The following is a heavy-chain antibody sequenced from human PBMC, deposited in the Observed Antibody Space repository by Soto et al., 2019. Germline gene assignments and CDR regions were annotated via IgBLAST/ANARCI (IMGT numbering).Heavy chain of an antibody. CDR2: ISAYNGNT. CDR1: GYTFTSYG. D-gene: IGHD3-10*01. V-gene: IGHV1-18*01. CDR3: ARDVYYYGSGSPALTR. Sequence: ASVKFYCKASGYTFTSYGISWVRQAPGQGLEWMGWISAYNGNTNYAQKLQGRVTMTTDTSTSTAYMELRSLRSDDTAVYYCARDVYYYGSGSPALTRWGQGTLVTVSS. J-gene: IGHJ4*02.